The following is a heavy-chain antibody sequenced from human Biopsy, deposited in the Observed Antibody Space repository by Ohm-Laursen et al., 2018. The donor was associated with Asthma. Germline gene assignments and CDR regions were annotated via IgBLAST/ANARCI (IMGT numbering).Heavy chain of an antibody. D-gene: IGHD3-22*01. Sequence: SLKLSCTASGFSFDDCAMHWVRQAPGKGLEWVSSISWNSGNIDYAVSVKGRFTISRDNAKNSLYLQMQSLRPEDTAFYYCAKSADYYDSTDYLDFWGRGTLVTVSS. CDR3: AKSADYYDSTDYLDF. CDR1: GFSFDDCA. V-gene: IGHV3-9*01. J-gene: IGHJ4*01. CDR2: ISWNSGNI.